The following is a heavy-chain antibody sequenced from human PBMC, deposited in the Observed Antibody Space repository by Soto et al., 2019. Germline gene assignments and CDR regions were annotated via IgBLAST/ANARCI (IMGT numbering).Heavy chain of an antibody. V-gene: IGHV3-30*03. J-gene: IGHJ4*02. CDR2: ISHDGSNR. CDR3: FGNLFWRGY. D-gene: IGHD3-16*01. CDR1: GFTFSSYG. Sequence: QVQLVESGGGVVQPGRSLRLSCAASGFTFSSYGMHWVRQAPGKGLEWISLISHDGSNRYYADSVKGRFTISRDNSNNTLFLQLNSLRPEDTAMYDCFGNLFWRGYWGQGALVTVSS.